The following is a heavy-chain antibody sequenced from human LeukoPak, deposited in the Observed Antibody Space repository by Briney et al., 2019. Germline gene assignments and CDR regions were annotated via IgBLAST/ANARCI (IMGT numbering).Heavy chain of an antibody. J-gene: IGHJ4*02. Sequence: PGRSLRLSCAASGFTFSSYAIHWVRQAPGKGLEWVAVISYDGSNKYYADSVKGRFTISRDNSKNTLYLQMNSLTAEDTAVYYCARDLIAGVGYRNARFDYWGQGTLVVVSS. V-gene: IGHV3-30-3*01. D-gene: IGHD5-24*01. CDR2: ISYDGSNK. CDR3: ARDLIAGVGYRNARFDY. CDR1: GFTFSSYA.